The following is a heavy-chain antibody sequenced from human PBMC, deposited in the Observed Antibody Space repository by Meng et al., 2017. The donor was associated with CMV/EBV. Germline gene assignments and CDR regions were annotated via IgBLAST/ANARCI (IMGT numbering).Heavy chain of an antibody. CDR1: GYTLTELS. CDR3: ATEIFGGWYSFDY. D-gene: IGHD6-19*01. Sequence: QVSPVEAGAEGKKPGASVKVSCKVSGYTLTELSMHWVRQAPGKGLEWMGGFDPEDGETIYAQKFQGRVTMTEDTSTDTAYMELSSLRSEDTAVYYCATEIFGGWYSFDYWGQGTLVTVSS. CDR2: FDPEDGET. V-gene: IGHV1-24*01. J-gene: IGHJ4*02.